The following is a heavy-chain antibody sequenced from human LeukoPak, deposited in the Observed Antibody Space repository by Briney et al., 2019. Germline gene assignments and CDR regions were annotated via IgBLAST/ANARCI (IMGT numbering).Heavy chain of an antibody. V-gene: IGHV3-48*03. CDR1: GFTFSSYE. D-gene: IGHD6-19*01. CDR2: ISSSGSTI. CDR3: TRDSGITGYSSGWDPWYFDY. J-gene: IGHJ4*02. Sequence: PGGSLRLSCAASGFTFSSYEMNWVRQAPGKGLEWVSYISSSGSTIYYADSVKGRFTISRDNAKHSLYLQMNSLKTEDTAVYYCTRDSGITGYSSGWDPWYFDYWGQGTLVTVSS.